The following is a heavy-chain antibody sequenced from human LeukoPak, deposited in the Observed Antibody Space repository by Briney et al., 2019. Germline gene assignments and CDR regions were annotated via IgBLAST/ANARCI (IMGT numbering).Heavy chain of an antibody. CDR1: GGSISSSSYY. CDR3: ARPGGDSSSFSFDY. Sequence: PSETLSLTCTVSGGSISSSSYYWGWIRQPPGKGLEWIGSIYYSGSTYYNPSLKSRVTISVDTSKNQFSLKLSSVTAADTAVYYCARPGGDSSSFSFDYWGQGTLVTVSS. V-gene: IGHV4-39*01. J-gene: IGHJ4*02. D-gene: IGHD6-6*01. CDR2: IYYSGST.